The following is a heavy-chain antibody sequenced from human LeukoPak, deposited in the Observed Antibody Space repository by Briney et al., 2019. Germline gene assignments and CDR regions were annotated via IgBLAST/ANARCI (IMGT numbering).Heavy chain of an antibody. D-gene: IGHD3-10*01. J-gene: IGHJ4*02. V-gene: IGHV3-23*01. CDR2: ISPSGSIS. CDR1: GFTFSSHG. CDR3: ARAVRRTYGRSTAVYFDY. Sequence: GGSLRLSCAASGFTFSSHGINWVRQAPGKGLEWVSGISPSGSISYYADSVKGRFTISRDNSKNTVSLQMNSLRAEDTALYYCARAVRRTYGRSTAVYFDYWGQGTLVTVSS.